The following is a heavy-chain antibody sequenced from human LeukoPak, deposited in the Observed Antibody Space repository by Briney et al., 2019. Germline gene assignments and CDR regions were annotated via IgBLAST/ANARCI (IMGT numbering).Heavy chain of an antibody. Sequence: GGSLRLSCAASGFTFSDYYMSWIRQAPGKGLEWVSYISSSGSTIYYADSVKGRFTISRDNAKNSLYLQMNSLRAEDTAVYYCAKESDFWSGYLYYWGQGTLVTVSS. CDR3: AKESDFWSGYLYY. CDR2: ISSSGSTI. CDR1: GFTFSDYY. D-gene: IGHD3-3*01. V-gene: IGHV3-11*01. J-gene: IGHJ4*02.